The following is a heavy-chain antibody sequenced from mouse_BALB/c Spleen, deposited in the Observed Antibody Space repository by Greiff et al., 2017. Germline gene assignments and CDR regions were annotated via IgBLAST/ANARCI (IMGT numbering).Heavy chain of an antibody. CDR1: GYTFTSYW. D-gene: IGHD2-1*01. CDR3: ARSGGNYAYYYAMDY. J-gene: IGHJ4*01. CDR2: IYPGDGDT. V-gene: IGHV1-87*01. Sequence: VQLQESGAELARPGASVKLSCKASGYTFTSYWMQWVKQRPGQGLEWIGAIYPGDGDTRYTQKFKGKATLTADKSSSTAYMQLSSLASEDSAVYYCARSGGNYAYYYAMDYWGQGTSVTVSS.